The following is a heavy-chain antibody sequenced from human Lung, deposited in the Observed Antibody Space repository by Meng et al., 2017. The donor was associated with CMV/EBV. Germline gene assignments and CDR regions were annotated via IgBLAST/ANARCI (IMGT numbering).Heavy chain of an antibody. CDR3: AKFRSGLYYVYCFDY. Sequence: GESXKISXAASGFTFSNIAMAWVRQAPGKGLERVSGISNTGGNTYYADSVKGRFTISRDNSKNTLYLQMNSLRAEDTAVYYCAKFRSGLYYVYCFDYWGQGXLVTVSS. D-gene: IGHD3-16*01. V-gene: IGHV3-23*01. CDR2: ISNTGGNT. J-gene: IGHJ4*02. CDR1: GFTFSNIA.